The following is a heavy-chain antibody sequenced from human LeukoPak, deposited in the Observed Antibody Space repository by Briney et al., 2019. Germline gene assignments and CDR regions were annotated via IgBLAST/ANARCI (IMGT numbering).Heavy chain of an antibody. J-gene: IGHJ4*02. CDR2: INPNSGGT. D-gene: IGHD3-3*01. V-gene: IGHV1-2*06. CDR1: GYTFTGYY. CDR3: APLEMPNDFWSGYYPHYFDY. Sequence: ASVKVSCKASGYTFTGYYMHWVRQAPGQGLEWMGRINPNSGGTNYAQKFQGRVTMTRDTSISTAYMELNSLRAEDTAVYYCAPLEMPNDFWSGYYPHYFDYWGQGTLVTVSS.